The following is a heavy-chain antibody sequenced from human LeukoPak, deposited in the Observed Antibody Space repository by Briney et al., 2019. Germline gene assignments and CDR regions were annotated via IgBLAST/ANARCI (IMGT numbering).Heavy chain of an antibody. Sequence: PGGSLRLSCIASGFTFSSHWMNWVRQAPGKGLEWVANIMQDGSEKYYVDSVKGRFTISRDNAKNSLYLQMNSLRVEDTAVYYCARKAYAMDVWGKGTTVTVSS. CDR1: GFTFSSHW. CDR3: ARKAYAMDV. J-gene: IGHJ6*04. V-gene: IGHV3-7*03. CDR2: IMQDGSEK.